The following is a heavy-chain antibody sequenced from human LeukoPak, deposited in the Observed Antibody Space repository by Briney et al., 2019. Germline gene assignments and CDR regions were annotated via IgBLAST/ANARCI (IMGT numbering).Heavy chain of an antibody. J-gene: IGHJ4*02. CDR2: IYPDDSDT. CDR3: AVSSGWYGDY. V-gene: IGHV5-51*01. Sequence: GESLKISCKVSGYSFTNYWIGWVRQMPGKGLEWMGIIYPDDSDTRYSPSFQGQVTISADKSISTAYLQWNSLKASDTAMYYCAVSSGWYGDYWGQGTLVSVSS. D-gene: IGHD6-19*01. CDR1: GYSFTNYW.